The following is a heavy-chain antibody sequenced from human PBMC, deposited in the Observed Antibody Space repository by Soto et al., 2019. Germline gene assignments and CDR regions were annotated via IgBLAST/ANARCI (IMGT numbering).Heavy chain of an antibody. D-gene: IGHD3-22*01. CDR2: ISSSSSYI. CDR1: GFTFSSYS. J-gene: IGHJ3*02. Sequence: PGGSLRLSCAASGFTFSSYSMNWVRQAPGKGLEWVSSISSSSSYIYYADSVKGRFTISRDNAKNSLYLQMNSLRAEDTAVYYCARVTYYYASSGWGGAGAFAIWGQGTVVT. V-gene: IGHV3-21*01. CDR3: ARVTYYYASSGWGGAGAFAI.